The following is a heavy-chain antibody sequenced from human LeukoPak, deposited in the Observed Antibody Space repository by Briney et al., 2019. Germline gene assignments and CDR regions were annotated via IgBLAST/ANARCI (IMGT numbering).Heavy chain of an antibody. CDR1: VYTLTNYD. J-gene: IGHJ5*02. D-gene: IGHD6-19*01. CDR2: MNPRSGDT. Sequence: ASVKVSCTSSVYTLTNYDINWVRPATGQALEWMGWMNPRSGDTRYSQKFQGRLTIARNTSMNTAYMELSSLKSEDTAVYYCARSKAVGGAGWLDPWGQGTLVIVSS. CDR3: ARSKAVGGAGWLDP. V-gene: IGHV1-8*01.